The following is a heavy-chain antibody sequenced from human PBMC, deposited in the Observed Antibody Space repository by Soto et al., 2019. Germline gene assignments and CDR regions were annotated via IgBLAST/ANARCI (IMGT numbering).Heavy chain of an antibody. CDR2: IIPILGIA. CDR1: GGTFSSYT. D-gene: IGHD2-2*01. J-gene: IGHJ6*03. Sequence: GASVKVSCKASGGTFSSYTISWVRQAPGQGLEWMGRIIPILGIANYAQKFQGRVTITADKSTTTAYMELSSLGSEDTAVYYCARSRWGEVYCSSSSFASYYMDVWGKGTTVTVSS. CDR3: ARSRWGEVYCSSSSFASYYMDV. V-gene: IGHV1-69*02.